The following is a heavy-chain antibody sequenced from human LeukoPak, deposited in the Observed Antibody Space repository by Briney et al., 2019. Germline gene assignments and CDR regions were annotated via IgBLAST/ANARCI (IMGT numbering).Heavy chain of an antibody. Sequence: GGSLRLSCAASGFTFSSYAMSWVRQAPGKGLERVSAISGSGGSTYYADSVKGRFTISRDNSKNTLYLQMNSLRAEDTAVYYCAKLPGYSGSYFSGFDYWGQGTLVTVSS. CDR2: ISGSGGST. V-gene: IGHV3-23*01. D-gene: IGHD1-26*01. CDR3: AKLPGYSGSYFSGFDY. CDR1: GFTFSSYA. J-gene: IGHJ4*02.